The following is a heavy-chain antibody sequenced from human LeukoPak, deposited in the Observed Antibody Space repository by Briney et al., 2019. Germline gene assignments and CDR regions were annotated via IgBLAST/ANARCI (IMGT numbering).Heavy chain of an antibody. V-gene: IGHV1-46*01. CDR3: ASGRGSYYDFWSGYYNRKDSEYFQH. CDR2: INPSGGST. Sequence: GASVKVSCKASGYTFTSYYMHWVRQAPGQGLEWMGIINPSGGSTSYAQKFQGRVTMTRDTSTSTVYMELSSLRSEDTAVYYCASGRGSYYDFWSGYYNRKDSEYFQHWGQGTLVTVSS. CDR1: GYTFTSYY. D-gene: IGHD3-3*01. J-gene: IGHJ1*01.